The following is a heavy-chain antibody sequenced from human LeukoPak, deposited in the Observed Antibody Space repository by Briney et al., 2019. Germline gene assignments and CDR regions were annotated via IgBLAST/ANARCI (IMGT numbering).Heavy chain of an antibody. CDR3: AKDPCGGDCKTFDF. CDR1: GLTFSSYA. V-gene: IGHV3-23*01. CDR2: ISGSGGST. D-gene: IGHD2-21*02. Sequence: GGSLRLSCAASGLTFSSYAMSWVRPAPGKGLEWVSAISGSGGSTYYADSVKGRFPISRDNSKNTLYLQMNSLRAEDTAVYYCAKDPCGGDCKTFDFWGRGTLVTVS. J-gene: IGHJ4*02.